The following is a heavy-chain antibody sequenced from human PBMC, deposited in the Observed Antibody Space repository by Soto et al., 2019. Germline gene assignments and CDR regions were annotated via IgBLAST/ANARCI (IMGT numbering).Heavy chain of an antibody. J-gene: IGHJ4*02. V-gene: IGHV3-30*04. CDR3: ARDPTNLAYSYYLDY. CDR1: GFTFSSYA. CDR2: ISFDGINK. D-gene: IGHD2-15*01. Sequence: QVQLVESGGGVVQPGRSLRLSCAASGFTFSSYAMHWVRQAPGKGLEWVTIISFDGINKFYADSVKGRFTISRDNSKNTLYLQMNSLRPDDTAVYYCARDPTNLAYSYYLDYWGQGTLVTVSS.